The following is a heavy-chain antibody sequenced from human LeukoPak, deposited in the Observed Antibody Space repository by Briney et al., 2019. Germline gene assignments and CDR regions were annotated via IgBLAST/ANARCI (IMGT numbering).Heavy chain of an antibody. J-gene: IGHJ4*02. V-gene: IGHV4-39*01. Sequence: SETLSLTCTVSGGSISSSSYYWGWIRQPPGKGLEWIGSVYYGGSTFYNPSLKSRVTISVDTSKNQFSLKLSSVTAADTAMYYCARGGYSSSWYYFDYWGQGTLVTVSS. CDR3: ARGGYSSSWYYFDY. D-gene: IGHD6-13*01. CDR2: VYYGGST. CDR1: GGSISSSSYY.